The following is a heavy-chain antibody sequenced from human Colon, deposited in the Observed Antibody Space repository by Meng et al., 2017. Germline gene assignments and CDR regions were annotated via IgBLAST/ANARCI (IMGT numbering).Heavy chain of an antibody. V-gene: IGHV3-33*01. CDR2: IWFDRTNK. CDR1: AFTFRSYG. Sequence: QVQLVGSGGGVVQPGRSLRLSCEASAFTFRSYGMRWVRQAPGKGLGWVAVIWFDRTNKYYADSVKGRFTISRDNSKNTLYLQMNSLRAEDTAVYYCARELMLTFDPWGQGTLVTVSS. J-gene: IGHJ5*02. CDR3: ARELMLTFDP. D-gene: IGHD3-16*01.